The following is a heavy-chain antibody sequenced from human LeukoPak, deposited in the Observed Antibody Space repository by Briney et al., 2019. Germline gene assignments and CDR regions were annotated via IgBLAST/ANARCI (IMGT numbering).Heavy chain of an antibody. CDR2: ISPDGRST. J-gene: IGHJ4*02. Sequence: GGSLRLSCAASGFTYGNCLMHWVRQAPGKGLVWVSRISPDGRSTNYADFVKGRFTVSRDNAMNTVYLQMNSLRTEDTAVYYCVRGASGGHYVIDYWGQGTLVTVSS. V-gene: IGHV3-74*01. CDR3: VRGASGGHYVIDY. CDR1: GFTYGNCL. D-gene: IGHD1-26*01.